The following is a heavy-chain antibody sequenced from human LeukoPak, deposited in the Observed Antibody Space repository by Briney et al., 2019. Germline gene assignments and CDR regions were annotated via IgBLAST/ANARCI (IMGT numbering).Heavy chain of an antibody. V-gene: IGHV4-30-2*01. D-gene: IGHD2-21*02. CDR1: GGSISSGGYY. J-gene: IGHJ6*02. CDR3: ARDFLVTAITMVYYYYGMDV. CDR2: IYHSGST. Sequence: PSQTLSLTCTVSGGSISSGGYYWSWIRQPPGKGLEWIGYIYHSGSTYYNPSLKSRVTISVDRSKNQFSLKLSSVTAADTAVYYCARDFLVTAITMVYYYYGMDVWGQGTTVTVSS.